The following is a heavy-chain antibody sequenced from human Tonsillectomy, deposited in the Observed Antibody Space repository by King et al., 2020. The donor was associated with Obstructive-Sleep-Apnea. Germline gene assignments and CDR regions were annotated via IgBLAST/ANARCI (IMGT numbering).Heavy chain of an antibody. CDR2: IYYSGIT. CDR3: HLSNYDTDLDGYAIDF. V-gene: IGHV4-31*06. CDR1: GGSISSANCY. D-gene: IGHD3-9*01. Sequence: QLQESGPGLVKSSQTLSLTCTVSGGSISSANCYWSWIRQHPGKGLEWIGYIYYSGITYYNPSLKSRVAISVDTSKNQFSLKRSSVTAADTAVYYCHLSNYDTDLDGYAIDFWGQGTRVTVSS. J-gene: IGHJ3*01.